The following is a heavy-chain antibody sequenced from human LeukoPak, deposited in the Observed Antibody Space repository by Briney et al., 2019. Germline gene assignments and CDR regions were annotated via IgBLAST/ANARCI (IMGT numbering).Heavy chain of an antibody. Sequence: GGSLRLSCAASGFTFSSYSMNWVRQAPGKGREWVSSISGGSTYIYQTDSVKGRFTISRDNAKNSLYLQMNSLRAEDTAVYYCARRMSIAVTGTPAFDIWGQGTMVTVSS. CDR1: GFTFSSYS. CDR3: ARRMSIAVTGTPAFDI. V-gene: IGHV3-21*01. J-gene: IGHJ3*02. D-gene: IGHD6-19*01. CDR2: ISGGSTYI.